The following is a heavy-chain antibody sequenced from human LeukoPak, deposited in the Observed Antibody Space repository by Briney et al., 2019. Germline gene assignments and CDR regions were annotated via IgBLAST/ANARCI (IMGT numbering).Heavy chain of an antibody. Sequence: GGSLRLSCAAPGFTFSSYAMSWVRQAPGKGLEWVSAISGSGGSTYYADSVKGRFTISRDNSKNTLYLQMNSLRAEDTAVYYCARWYCTSTSCYYDYWGQGTLVTVSS. D-gene: IGHD2-2*01. V-gene: IGHV3-23*01. CDR3: ARWYCTSTSCYYDY. J-gene: IGHJ4*02. CDR1: GFTFSSYA. CDR2: ISGSGGST.